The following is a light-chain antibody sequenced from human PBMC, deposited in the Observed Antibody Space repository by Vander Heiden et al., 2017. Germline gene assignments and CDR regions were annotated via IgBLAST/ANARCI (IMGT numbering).Light chain of an antibody. Sequence: QSELTQPPSVSAAQGQKVTISCSGSATNIGSNYVSWYQQLPGTAPKLLIYEDNKRPSGIPDRFSGSKSGTSATLGITGLQTGDEADYYCGTWDSSLNTGAVFGGGTKLTVL. CDR2: EDN. V-gene: IGLV1-51*02. CDR3: GTWDSSLNTGAV. J-gene: IGLJ3*02. CDR1: ATNIGSNY.